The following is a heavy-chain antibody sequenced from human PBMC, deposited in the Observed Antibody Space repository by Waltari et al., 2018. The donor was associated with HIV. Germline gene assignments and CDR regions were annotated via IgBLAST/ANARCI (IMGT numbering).Heavy chain of an antibody. CDR1: GGTFSGYY. CDR2: INHSGKT. D-gene: IGHD2-15*01. CDR3: AREKSRASKWYGIFYYDA. Sequence: QVQLQQWGAGLLKPSEPLSPTCPVYGGTFSGYYWTWTRQAPGKGLEWIGEINHSGKTNYNPSLKSRLTLSVDTSKNQVSLRMKSVTGADTAIYYCAREKSRASKWYGIFYYDAWGQGTLVSVPS. V-gene: IGHV4-34*02. J-gene: IGHJ5*02.